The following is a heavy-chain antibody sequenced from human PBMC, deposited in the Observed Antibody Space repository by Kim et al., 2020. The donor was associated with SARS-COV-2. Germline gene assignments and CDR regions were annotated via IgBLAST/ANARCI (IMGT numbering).Heavy chain of an antibody. V-gene: IGHV4-4*02. CDR1: GGSISSSNW. CDR2: IYHSGST. D-gene: IGHD3-10*01. J-gene: IGHJ4*02. Sequence: SETLSLTCAVSGGSISSSNWWSWVRQPPGKGLEWIGEIYHSGSTNYNPSLKSRVTISVDKSKNQFSLKLSSVTAADTAVYYCARGSYYYGSGSYYDYWGQGTLVTVSS. CDR3: ARGSYYYGSGSYYDY.